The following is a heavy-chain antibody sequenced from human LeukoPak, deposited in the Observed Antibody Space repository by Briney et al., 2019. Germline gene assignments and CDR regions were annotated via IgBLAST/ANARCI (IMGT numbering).Heavy chain of an antibody. CDR3: ASQNYDSSGYYKNWFDP. CDR1: GYTFTSYD. D-gene: IGHD3-22*01. CDR2: INPNSGGT. Sequence: ASVKVSCKASGYTFTSYDINWVRQATGQGLEWMGWINPNSGGTNYAQKFQGRVTMTRDTSISTAYMELSRLRSDDTAVYYCASQNYDSSGYYKNWFDPWGQGTLVTVSS. J-gene: IGHJ5*02. V-gene: IGHV1-2*02.